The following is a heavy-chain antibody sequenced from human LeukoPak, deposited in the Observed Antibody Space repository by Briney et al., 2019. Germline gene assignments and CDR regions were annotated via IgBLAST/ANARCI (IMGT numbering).Heavy chain of an antibody. CDR2: IYYSGST. D-gene: IGHD1-26*01. J-gene: IGHJ3*02. CDR1: GDSISSSFYY. Sequence: SETLSLTCTVSGDSISSSFYYWGWIRQPPGKGLEWIGNIYYSGSTYYNPSLKSRVTISVDTSKNQFSLKLSSVTAADTAVYYCARRIVGAGDAFDIWGQGTMVTVSS. CDR3: ARRIVGAGDAFDI. V-gene: IGHV4-39*01.